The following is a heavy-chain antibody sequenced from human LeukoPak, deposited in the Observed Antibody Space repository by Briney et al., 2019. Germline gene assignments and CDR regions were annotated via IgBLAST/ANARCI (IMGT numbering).Heavy chain of an antibody. V-gene: IGHV1-69*05. CDR2: IIPIFGTA. CDR3: ARSIDDYGDT. Sequence: AASVKVSCKASGGTFSSYAISWVRQAPGQGLEWMGRIIPIFGTANYAQKFQGRVTITTDESTSTAYMELSSLRSEDTAVYYCARSIDDYGDTWGQGTLVTVSS. D-gene: IGHD4-17*01. CDR1: GGTFSSYA. J-gene: IGHJ5*02.